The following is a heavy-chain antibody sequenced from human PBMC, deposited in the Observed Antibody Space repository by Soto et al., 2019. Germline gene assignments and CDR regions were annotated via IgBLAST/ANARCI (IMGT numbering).Heavy chain of an antibody. CDR3: AREGRYSNYYYYYYMDV. J-gene: IGHJ6*03. CDR2: INSDGSST. Sequence: PGGSLRLSCAASGFTFSSYWMHWVRQAPGKGLVWVSRINSDGSSTSYADSVKGRFTISRDNAKNTLYLQMNSLRAEDTAVYYCAREGRYSNYYYYYYMDVWGKGTTVTVSS. D-gene: IGHD4-4*01. CDR1: GFTFSSYW. V-gene: IGHV3-74*01.